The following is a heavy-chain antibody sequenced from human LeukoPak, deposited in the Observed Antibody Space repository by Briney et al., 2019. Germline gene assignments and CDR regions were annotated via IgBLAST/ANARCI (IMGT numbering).Heavy chain of an antibody. Sequence: PGGSLRLSCAASGFTFSSYTMNWVRQAPGKGLEWVSSISGDSNTFYYADSVRGRFTISRDNAKNSVFLQMNSLRAEDTALYYCTRDYYGDYCFDYWGQGTLVTVSS. CDR1: GFTFSSYT. CDR2: ISGDSNTF. CDR3: TRDYYGDYCFDY. D-gene: IGHD3-10*01. J-gene: IGHJ4*02. V-gene: IGHV3-48*01.